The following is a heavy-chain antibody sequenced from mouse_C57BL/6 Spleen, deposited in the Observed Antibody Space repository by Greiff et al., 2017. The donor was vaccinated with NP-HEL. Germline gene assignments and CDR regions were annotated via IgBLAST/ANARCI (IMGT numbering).Heavy chain of an antibody. CDR2: INPNNGGT. V-gene: IGHV1-26*01. CDR3: ARDGYEKDYFDY. CDR1: GYTFTDYY. D-gene: IGHD2-2*01. J-gene: IGHJ2*01. Sequence: EVQLQQSGPELVKPGASVKISCKASGYTFTDYYMNWVKQSHGKSLEWIADINPNNGGTSYNQKFKGKATLTVDKSSSTAYMELRSLTSEDSAVYYCARDGYEKDYFDYWGQGTTLTVSS.